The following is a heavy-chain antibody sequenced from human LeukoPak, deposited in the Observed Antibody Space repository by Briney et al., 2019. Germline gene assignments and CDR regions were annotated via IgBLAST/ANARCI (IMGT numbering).Heavy chain of an antibody. J-gene: IGHJ4*02. D-gene: IGHD1-1*01. CDR2: NYYGGST. CDR1: GGSVSTGKYY. Sequence: PSETLSLTCTVSGGSVSTGKYYWSWIRQPPGKGLEGIGYNYYGGSTNYSPSLKSDVTTSENTSKNQFSQKWTSVTAADTAVYYCARRPPTGNIDFWGQGTLVPVS. CDR3: ARRPPTGNIDF. V-gene: IGHV4-61*01.